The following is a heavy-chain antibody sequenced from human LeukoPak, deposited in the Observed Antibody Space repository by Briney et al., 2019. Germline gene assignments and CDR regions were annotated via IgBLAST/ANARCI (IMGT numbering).Heavy chain of an antibody. D-gene: IGHD1-26*01. J-gene: IGHJ4*02. Sequence: ASVTVSCTASGYTFTDYYMHWVRQPPGQGLEYLGWIYYNGGGTKYTQTFRGRVTMTRDTTIRTAYMEVSRLTSDDTAIYCCATMGAPNIDHWGQGTLVTVSS. CDR2: IYYNGGGT. CDR3: ATMGAPNIDH. CDR1: GYTFTDYY. V-gene: IGHV1-2*02.